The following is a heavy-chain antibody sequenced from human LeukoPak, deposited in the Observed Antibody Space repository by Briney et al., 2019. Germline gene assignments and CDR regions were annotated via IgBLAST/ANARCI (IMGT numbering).Heavy chain of an antibody. CDR2: INPNSGGT. Sequence: GASVKVSCKASGYTFTGYYMHWVRQAPGQGLEWMGWINPNSGGTNYAQKFQGRVTMTRDTSISTAYMELSRLRSDDTAVYYCARASGDIVVDGEFDYWGQGTLVTVSS. CDR1: GYTFTGYY. J-gene: IGHJ4*02. CDR3: ARASGDIVVDGEFDY. V-gene: IGHV1-2*02. D-gene: IGHD2-15*01.